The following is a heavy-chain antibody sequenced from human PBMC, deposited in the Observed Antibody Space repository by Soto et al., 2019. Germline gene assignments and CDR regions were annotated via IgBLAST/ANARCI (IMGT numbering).Heavy chain of an antibody. Sequence: GGSLRLSCAASGFTFSNAWMSWVRQAPGKGLEWVGRIKSKTDGGTTDYAAPVKGRFTISRDDSKNTLYLQMNSLKTEDTAVYYCTTVHSSSWYYFDYLGQGTLVTVSS. CDR1: GFTFSNAW. D-gene: IGHD6-13*01. J-gene: IGHJ4*02. V-gene: IGHV3-15*01. CDR3: TTVHSSSWYYFDY. CDR2: IKSKTDGGTT.